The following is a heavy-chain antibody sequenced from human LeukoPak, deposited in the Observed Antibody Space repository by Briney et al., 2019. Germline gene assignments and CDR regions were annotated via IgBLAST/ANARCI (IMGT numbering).Heavy chain of an antibody. Sequence: ASVKVSCKASGYTFTGYYMYWVRQAPGQGLEWMGWINPNSGGTNYAQKFQGRVTMTRDTSISTAYMELSRLRSDDTAVYYCARVGYAYDSSGYYYFFDQRGQGTLV. CDR2: INPNSGGT. V-gene: IGHV1-2*02. CDR3: ARVGYAYDSSGYYYFFDQ. J-gene: IGHJ4*02. CDR1: GYTFTGYY. D-gene: IGHD3-22*01.